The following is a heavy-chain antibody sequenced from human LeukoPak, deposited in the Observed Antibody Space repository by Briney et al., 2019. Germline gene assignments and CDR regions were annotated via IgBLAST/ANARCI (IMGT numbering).Heavy chain of an antibody. V-gene: IGHV4-39*01. D-gene: IGHD5-24*01. CDR1: GGSISSYY. CDR2: VYYSGIT. CDR3: ARQPGDGYNDY. Sequence: SETLSLTCTVSGGSISSYYWSWIRQPPGKGLEWIGSVYYSGITYYNPSLKSRVTISVDTSKNQFSLKLRSVTAADTAVYYCARQPGDGYNDYWGQGTLVTVSS. J-gene: IGHJ4*02.